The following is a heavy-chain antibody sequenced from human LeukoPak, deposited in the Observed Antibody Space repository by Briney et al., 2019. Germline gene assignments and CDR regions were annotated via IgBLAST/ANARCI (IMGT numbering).Heavy chain of an antibody. CDR1: GLTFSRYW. CDR2: IQQDGSET. D-gene: IGHD6-13*01. Sequence: PGGSLRLSCAASGLTFSRYWMTWVRQAPGKGLEWVANIQQDGSETYCVDSVKGRFTISRDNAKNSLYPQMSSLRAEDTAVYYCARVPGIAAPDDYWGQGTLVTVSS. CDR3: ARVPGIAAPDDY. V-gene: IGHV3-7*01. J-gene: IGHJ4*02.